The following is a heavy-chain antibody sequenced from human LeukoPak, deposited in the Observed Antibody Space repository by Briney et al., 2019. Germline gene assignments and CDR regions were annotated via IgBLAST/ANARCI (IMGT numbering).Heavy chain of an antibody. V-gene: IGHV4-31*03. D-gene: IGHD3-3*01. J-gene: IGHJ3*02. CDR2: IYYSGST. Sequence: PSQTLSLTCTVSGGSISSGGYYWSWIRQHPGKGLEWIGYIYYSGSTYYNPSLKSRVTISVDTSKNQFSLKLSSVTAADTAVYYCARAYYDFWSGSRAFDIWGQGTMVTVSS. CDR1: GGSISSGGYY. CDR3: ARAYYDFWSGSRAFDI.